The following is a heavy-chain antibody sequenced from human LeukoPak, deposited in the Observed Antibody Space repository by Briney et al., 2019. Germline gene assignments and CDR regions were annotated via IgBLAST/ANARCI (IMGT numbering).Heavy chain of an antibody. D-gene: IGHD3-16*01. Sequence: PGGSLRLSCAASGFTFSSYWMHWVRQAPGKGLLWVARINGAQSDTIYADSVKGRFTISRDNAQNSLYLQMNSLRVENTAVYYCARDDASSSFTYWGQGALVTVSS. V-gene: IGHV3-74*01. CDR3: ARDDASSSFTY. CDR1: GFTFSSYW. CDR2: INGAQSDT. J-gene: IGHJ4*02.